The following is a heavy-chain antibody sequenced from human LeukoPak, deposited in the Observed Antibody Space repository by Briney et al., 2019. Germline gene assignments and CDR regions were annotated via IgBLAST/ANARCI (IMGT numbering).Heavy chain of an antibody. Sequence: GGSLRLSCAASRFTFTIYTINWVRHAPTKALECVSSISSTSYYIYYAVSVKGRFTISRDNAKNSLYLQMNSLRAEDTAVYYCARDIVAVGDPTQDALDIWGQGTMVTVSS. D-gene: IGHD2-15*01. CDR1: RFTFTIYT. J-gene: IGHJ3*02. CDR2: ISSTSYYI. CDR3: ARDIVAVGDPTQDALDI. V-gene: IGHV3-21*01.